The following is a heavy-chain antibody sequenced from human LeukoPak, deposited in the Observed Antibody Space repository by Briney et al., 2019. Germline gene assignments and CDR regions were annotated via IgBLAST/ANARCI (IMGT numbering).Heavy chain of an antibody. J-gene: IGHJ4*02. Sequence: SETLSLTCAVYGGSFSGYYWSWIRQPPGKGLEWIGEINHSGSTNYNPSLKSRVTISVDTSKNQFSLKLSSVTAADTAVYYCARGRPPVIRYFDWLPKGLFDYWGQGTLVTVSS. CDR1: GGSFSGYY. D-gene: IGHD3-9*01. CDR2: INHSGST. V-gene: IGHV4-34*01. CDR3: ARGRPPVIRYFDWLPKGLFDY.